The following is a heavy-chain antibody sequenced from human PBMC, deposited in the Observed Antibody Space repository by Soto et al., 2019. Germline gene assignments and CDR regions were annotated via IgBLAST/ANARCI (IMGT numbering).Heavy chain of an antibody. J-gene: IGHJ2*01. CDR2: VNPRGTKT. V-gene: IGHV3-23*01. Sequence: EVQLLESGGGLVQPGGSLRLSCAASGFVFTNFAMNWVRQAPGKGLEWVSSVNPRGTKTYYAGSVKGRLTMSRDNSDNTLSLEMSSLRAEDTAVYYCAKSHGCGGGGCSTGTFWYFDFWGRGTLVSVSS. D-gene: IGHD2-15*01. CDR1: GFVFTNFA. CDR3: AKSHGCGGGGCSTGTFWYFDF.